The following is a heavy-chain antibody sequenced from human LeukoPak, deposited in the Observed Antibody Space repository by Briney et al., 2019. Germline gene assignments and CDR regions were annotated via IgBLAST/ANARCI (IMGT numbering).Heavy chain of an antibody. CDR2: VYDNGNT. CDR3: ARVFRGVVTSNWFDP. V-gene: IGHV4-59*11. CDR1: GGSITGHY. J-gene: IGHJ5*02. D-gene: IGHD3-3*01. Sequence: PSETLSLTCTVSGGSITGHYWTWIRQSPGKGLGWIGFVYDNGNTNYNSSLQSRVTMSVDTSTNQLSLKMTSVTAADTAIYYCARVFRGVVTSNWFDPWGQGPLVTVSS.